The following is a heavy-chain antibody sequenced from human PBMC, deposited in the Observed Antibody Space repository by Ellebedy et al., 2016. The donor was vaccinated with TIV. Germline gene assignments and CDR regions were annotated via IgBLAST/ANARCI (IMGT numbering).Heavy chain of an antibody. CDR1: GYSFTGYD. D-gene: IGHD5-12*01. Sequence: ASVKVSXXASGYSFTGYDITWVRQAPGQGLEWMGWISANNGNTNYAQSLQGRVTMSTDASTRTAYMELRSLRSDDTAVYYCARVFDCGYDSAYFDNWGQGTLVTVSS. CDR3: ARVFDCGYDSAYFDN. CDR2: ISANNGNT. V-gene: IGHV1-18*01. J-gene: IGHJ4*02.